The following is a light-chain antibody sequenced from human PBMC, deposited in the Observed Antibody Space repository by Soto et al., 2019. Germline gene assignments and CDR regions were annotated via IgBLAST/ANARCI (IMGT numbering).Light chain of an antibody. V-gene: IGLV2-14*01. CDR3: SSYTISSTYV. J-gene: IGLJ1*01. Sequence: QSALTQPASVSGSPGQSIAISCTGTSSDVGSYTYVSWYQQHPGKAPKLMIFDVSNRPSGVSDRFSGSKSGNTASLTISGLQADDEADYYCSSYTISSTYVFGTGTKLPVL. CDR1: SSDVGSYTY. CDR2: DVS.